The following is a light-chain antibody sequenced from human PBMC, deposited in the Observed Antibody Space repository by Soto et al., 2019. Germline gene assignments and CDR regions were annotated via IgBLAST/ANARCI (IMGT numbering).Light chain of an antibody. CDR3: QQYNNWPPSIT. V-gene: IGKV3-15*01. Sequence: DIVMTQSPATLSLSPGERATLSCRASQSVSSNLAWYQQKPGQAPRLLIYGASTRATGIPARFSGSGSGTEFTLTISSLQSEDFAVYFCQQYNNWPPSITFGQGTRLEIK. J-gene: IGKJ5*01. CDR2: GAS. CDR1: QSVSSN.